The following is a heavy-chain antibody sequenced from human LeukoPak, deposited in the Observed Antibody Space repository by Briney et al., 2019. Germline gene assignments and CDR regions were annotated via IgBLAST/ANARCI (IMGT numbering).Heavy chain of an antibody. Sequence: SETLSLTCAVYGGSFSGYYWSWIRQPPGKGLEWIGEINHSGSTNYNPSPKSRVTISVDTSKNQFSLRLSSVTAADTAVYYCARVVLPPSRKPTYYYDYMDVWGKGTTVTVSS. CDR3: ARVVLPPSRKPTYYYDYMDV. V-gene: IGHV4-34*01. J-gene: IGHJ6*03. CDR2: INHSGST. D-gene: IGHD1-14*01. CDR1: GGSFSGYY.